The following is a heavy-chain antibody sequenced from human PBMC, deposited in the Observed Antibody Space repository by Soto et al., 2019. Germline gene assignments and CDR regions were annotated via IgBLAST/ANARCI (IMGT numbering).Heavy chain of an antibody. CDR3: VRRGYSYGRSPAWFDP. V-gene: IGHV5-51*01. Sequence: VESLMISWQCSGYLFPRCWICLGLELPVKGLGWMGIIYPGDSDTRYSPSFQGQVTISADKSISTAYLQWSSLKASDTAMYYCVRRGYSYGRSPAWFDPWGQGTLVTVSS. CDR1: GYLFPRCW. D-gene: IGHD5-18*01. CDR2: IYPGDSDT. J-gene: IGHJ5*02.